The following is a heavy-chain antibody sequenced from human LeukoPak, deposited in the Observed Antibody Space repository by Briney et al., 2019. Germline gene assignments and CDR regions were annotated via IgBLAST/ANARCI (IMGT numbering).Heavy chain of an antibody. Sequence: ASVKVPCTASGYTVTEYYIHWVRQAPGQRLEWMGWINPYSGGTKYAQKFQGRVTMTRDTSSSTAYMEISRLRSDDTAVYYCARGEYVISGYRNDAFDIWGQGTMVTVSS. CDR1: GYTVTEYY. CDR2: INPYSGGT. CDR3: ARGEYVISGYRNDAFDI. D-gene: IGHD3-22*01. J-gene: IGHJ3*02. V-gene: IGHV1-2*02.